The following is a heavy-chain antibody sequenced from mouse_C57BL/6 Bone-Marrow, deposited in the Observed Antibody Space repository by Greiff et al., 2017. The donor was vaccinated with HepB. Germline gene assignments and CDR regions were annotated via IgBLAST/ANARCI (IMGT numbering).Heavy chain of an antibody. CDR1: GYTFTSYW. CDR3: ARSGDYDDYAMDY. Sequence: VQLQQSGTELVKPGASVKLSCKASGYTFTSYWMHWVKQRPGQGLEWIGNINPSNGGTNYNEKFKSKATLTVDKSSSTAYMQLSSLTSEDSAVYYCARSGDYDDYAMDYWGQGTSVTVSS. J-gene: IGHJ4*01. D-gene: IGHD2-4*01. CDR2: INPSNGGT. V-gene: IGHV1-53*01.